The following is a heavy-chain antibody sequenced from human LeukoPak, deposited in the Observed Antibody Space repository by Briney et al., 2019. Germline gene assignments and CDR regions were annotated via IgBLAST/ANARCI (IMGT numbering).Heavy chain of an antibody. D-gene: IGHD3-10*01. CDR3: GHPRLGVTENDY. CDR1: GFTFNTYA. CDR2: IHDDGTNT. Sequence: GGSLRLSCAASGFTFNTYAMHWVRQAPGKGLEWVAIIHDDGTNTYYADAVKGRFTISRDNSKNTVYLQMNSLRAEDTAVYYCGHPRLGVTENDYWGQGTPVTVSS. V-gene: IGHV3-30*02. J-gene: IGHJ4*02.